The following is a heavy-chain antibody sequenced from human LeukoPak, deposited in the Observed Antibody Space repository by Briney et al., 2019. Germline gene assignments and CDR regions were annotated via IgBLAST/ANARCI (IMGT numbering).Heavy chain of an antibody. J-gene: IGHJ3*02. V-gene: IGHV3-9*01. Sequence: GRSLRLSCTVSGFIFEDYAMHWVRQVPGKGPEWVSSITSNSGYVAYADSVKGRFSISRDNAKNSLYLQMNSLRAEDTAVYYCARDSPQRRAFDIWGQGTMVTVSS. CDR3: ARDSPQRRAFDI. CDR1: GFIFEDYA. CDR2: ITSNSGYV.